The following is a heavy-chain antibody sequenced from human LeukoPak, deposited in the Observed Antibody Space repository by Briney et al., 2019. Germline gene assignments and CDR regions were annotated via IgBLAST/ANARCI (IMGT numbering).Heavy chain of an antibody. Sequence: GASVKVSCKASGYTFTSYYMHWVRQAPGQGLEWMGIINPSGGSTSYAQKFQGRVTMTRDTSTSTVYMELSSLRSEDTAVYYCARLSSGWSFYYYYYMDVWGKGTTVTVSS. CDR2: INPSGGST. D-gene: IGHD6-19*01. J-gene: IGHJ6*03. CDR1: GYTFTSYY. V-gene: IGHV1-46*01. CDR3: ARLSSGWSFYYYYYMDV.